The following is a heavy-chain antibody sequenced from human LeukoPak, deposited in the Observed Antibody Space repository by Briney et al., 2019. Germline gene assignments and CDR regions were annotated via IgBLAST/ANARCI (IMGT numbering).Heavy chain of an antibody. J-gene: IGHJ4*02. D-gene: IGHD4-17*01. CDR3: AKGSRVGTVPTLPIFDY. CDR1: GFTFYDNA. CDR2: ISWNSGSI. V-gene: IGHV3-9*03. Sequence: HPGGSLRLSCAASGFTFYDNAMHWVRQAPGKGLEWVSGISWNSGSIVYADSVKGRFTISRDNAKNSLYLQMNSLRAEDVALYYCAKGSRVGTVPTLPIFDYWGQGTLVTVSS.